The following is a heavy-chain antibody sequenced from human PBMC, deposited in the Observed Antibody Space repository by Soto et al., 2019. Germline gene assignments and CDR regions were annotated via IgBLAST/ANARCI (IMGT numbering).Heavy chain of an antibody. V-gene: IGHV4-59*01. CDR1: GGSISSYY. D-gene: IGHD6-19*01. CDR2: IYYSGST. Sequence: PSETLSLTCTVSGGSISSYYWSWIRQPPGKGLEWIGYIYYSGSTNYNPSLKSRVTISVDTSKNQFSLKLSSVTAADTAVYYCARYSIAVAGKPFDYWGQGTLVTVS. J-gene: IGHJ4*02. CDR3: ARYSIAVAGKPFDY.